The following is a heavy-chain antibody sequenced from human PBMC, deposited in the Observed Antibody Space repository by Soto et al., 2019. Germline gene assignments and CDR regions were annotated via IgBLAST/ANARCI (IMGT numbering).Heavy chain of an antibody. V-gene: IGHV1-3*01. Sequence: QVRLVQSGAEVKKPGASVKVSCKASGYTFTSYAMHWVRQAPGQRLEWMGWINAGNGNTKYSQKFQGRVTITRDTSASTAYMELSSLRSEDTAVYYCARATIFGVAPYYYYGMDVWGQGTTVTVSS. CDR2: INAGNGNT. CDR1: GYTFTSYA. J-gene: IGHJ6*02. CDR3: ARATIFGVAPYYYYGMDV. D-gene: IGHD3-3*01.